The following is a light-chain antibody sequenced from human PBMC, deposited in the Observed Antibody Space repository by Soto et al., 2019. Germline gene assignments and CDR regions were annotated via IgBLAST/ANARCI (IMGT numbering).Light chain of an antibody. CDR3: AAWDDILNGYV. Sequence: QSVLTQPPSASGTPGQRVTISCSGRSSNIGSNTVNWYQQLPGTAPKLLIYSNNQRPSGVPDRFAGSKSGTSGSLAISGLQSEDEADYYCAAWDDILNGYVFGTGTKLTVL. CDR1: SSNIGSNT. CDR2: SNN. J-gene: IGLJ1*01. V-gene: IGLV1-44*01.